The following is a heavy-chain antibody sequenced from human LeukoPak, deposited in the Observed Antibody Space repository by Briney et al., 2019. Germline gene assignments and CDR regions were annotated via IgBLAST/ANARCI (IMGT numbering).Heavy chain of an antibody. Sequence: ASVKVSCKASGYTFTSYDINWVRQATGQGLEWMGWMNPNSGNTGYAQKFQGRGTKTRNTSISTAYMELSSLRSEDTAVYYCARGSIIAANPVDPWGQGTLVTVSS. CDR2: MNPNSGNT. CDR1: GYTFTSYD. J-gene: IGHJ5*02. V-gene: IGHV1-8*01. CDR3: ARGSIIAANPVDP. D-gene: IGHD6-13*01.